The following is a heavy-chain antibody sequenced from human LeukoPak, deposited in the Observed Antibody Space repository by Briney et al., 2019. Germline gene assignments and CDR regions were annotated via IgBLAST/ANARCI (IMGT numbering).Heavy chain of an antibody. J-gene: IGHJ5*02. CDR3: ARCSSTSCYYLANNWFDP. D-gene: IGHD2-2*01. Sequence: ASVKVSCKASGGTFSSYAISWVRQAPGQGLEWMGWISAYNGNTNYAQKFQGRVTMTRDTSISTAYMELSRLRSDDTAVYYCARCSSTSCYYLANNWFDPWGQGTLVTVSS. CDR2: ISAYNGNT. V-gene: IGHV1-18*01. CDR1: GGTFSSYA.